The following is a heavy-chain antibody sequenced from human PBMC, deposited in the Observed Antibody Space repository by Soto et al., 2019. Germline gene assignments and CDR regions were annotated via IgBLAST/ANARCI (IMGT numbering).Heavy chain of an antibody. J-gene: IGHJ4*02. V-gene: IGHV2-5*02. Sequence: QITLKEAGPTLVKPTETLTLTCTFSGFSFTTTRIGVGWTRQPPGKALEWLAIIYWDGESRYNPLLRRRLTLTEDTYKNQVDLTMTNMDPKDTATYYCAHRDSTGTTTYFDSWGQGIPVTVAS. D-gene: IGHD1-1*01. CDR1: GFSFTTTRIG. CDR3: AHRDSTGTTTYFDS. CDR2: IYWDGES.